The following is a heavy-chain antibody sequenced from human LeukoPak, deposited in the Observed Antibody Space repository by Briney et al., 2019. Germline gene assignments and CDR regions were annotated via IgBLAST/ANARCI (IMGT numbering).Heavy chain of an antibody. CDR1: GFTFSTYW. J-gene: IGHJ4*02. CDR3: ASVVRGRGYFDY. V-gene: IGHV3-74*01. CDR2: INSDGSSP. Sequence: PGGSLRLSCAASGFTFSTYWMHWVRQAPGKGLVWVSCINSDGSSPSYADSVKGRFTISRDNAKNTVYLQMNSLRAEDTAVYYCASVVRGRGYFDYWGQGTLVTVSS. D-gene: IGHD3-10*01.